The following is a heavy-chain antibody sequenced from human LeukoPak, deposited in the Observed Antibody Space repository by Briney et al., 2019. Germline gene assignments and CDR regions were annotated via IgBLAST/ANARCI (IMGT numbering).Heavy chain of an antibody. D-gene: IGHD4-23*01. J-gene: IGHJ4*02. CDR3: ARDPTTVVILLSDY. V-gene: IGHV3-21*01. CDR2: ISSSSSYI. CDR1: GFTFSSYS. Sequence: GGSLRLSCAASGFTFSSYSMNWVRQAPGKGLEWVSSISSSSSYIYYADSVKGRFTISRDNAKNSLYLHMNSLRAEDTAVYYCARDPTTVVILLSDYWGQGTLVTVSS.